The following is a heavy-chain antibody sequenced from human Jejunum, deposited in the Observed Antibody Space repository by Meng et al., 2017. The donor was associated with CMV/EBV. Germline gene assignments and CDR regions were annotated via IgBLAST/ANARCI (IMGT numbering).Heavy chain of an antibody. J-gene: IGHJ4*02. CDR1: GFTFSSYG. CDR3: AKLGIAAAGTVDY. D-gene: IGHD6-13*01. CDR2: ISGSGGST. Sequence: ASGFTFSSYGMGWVRQAPGKGLEWVSAISGSGGSTYYADSVKGRFTISRDNSKNALYLQMNSLRAEDTAVYYCAKLGIAAAGTVDYWGQGTLVTVSS. V-gene: IGHV3-23*01.